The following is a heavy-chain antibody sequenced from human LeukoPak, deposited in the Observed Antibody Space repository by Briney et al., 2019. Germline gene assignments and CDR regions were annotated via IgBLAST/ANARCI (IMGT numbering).Heavy chain of an antibody. Sequence: ASVKVSCKASGYTFTSYDINWVRQATGQGLEWMGWMNPNSGNTGYAQKFQGRVTITRNTSISTAYMELSSLRSEDTAVYYCARASSSWYSFYYYYMDVWGKGTTVTVSS. D-gene: IGHD6-13*01. CDR1: GYTFTSYD. CDR3: ARASSSWYSFYYYYMDV. V-gene: IGHV1-8*03. J-gene: IGHJ6*03. CDR2: MNPNSGNT.